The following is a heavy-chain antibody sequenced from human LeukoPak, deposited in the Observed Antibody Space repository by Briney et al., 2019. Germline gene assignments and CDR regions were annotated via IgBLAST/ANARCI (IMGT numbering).Heavy chain of an antibody. D-gene: IGHD3-10*01. CDR1: GFSVSTSGVG. Sequence: SGPTQVNPTQILTRPCTFSGFSVSTSGVGVGWIRQPPGKALEWLAFIFWDDDKRYSPSLKSRLTITKDTSKNQVVLTMTNLDPVDTATYYCAHRPHYSGSGSYSFQHWGQGTLVTVSS. V-gene: IGHV2-5*02. CDR2: IFWDDDK. CDR3: AHRPHYSGSGSYSFQH. J-gene: IGHJ1*01.